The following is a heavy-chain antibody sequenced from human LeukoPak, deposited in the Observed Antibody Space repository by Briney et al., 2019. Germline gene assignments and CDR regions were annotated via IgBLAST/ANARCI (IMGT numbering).Heavy chain of an antibody. CDR2: ISYDGSNK. D-gene: IGHD6-13*01. J-gene: IGHJ3*02. CDR3: ARDGTAAVLRNAFDI. Sequence: GGSLRLSCAASGFTFSSYAMHWVRQAPGKGLEWVAVISYDGSNKYYADSVKGRFTISRDNSKNTLYLQMNSLRAEDTAVYYCARDGTAAVLRNAFDIWGQGTMVTVSS. CDR1: GFTFSSYA. V-gene: IGHV3-30*04.